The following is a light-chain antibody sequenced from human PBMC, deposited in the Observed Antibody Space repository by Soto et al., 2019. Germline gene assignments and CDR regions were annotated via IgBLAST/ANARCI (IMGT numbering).Light chain of an antibody. CDR3: CSYSGSYSV. J-gene: IGLJ2*01. Sequence: QSALTQPPSASGTPGQRVTISCSGSSSNIGSNTVNWYQQLPGKAPKLMIYDVSKRPSGVPDRFSGSKSGNTASLTISGLQAEDEADYYCCSYSGSYSVFGGGTKLTVL. V-gene: IGLV1-44*01. CDR2: DVS. CDR1: SSNIGSNT.